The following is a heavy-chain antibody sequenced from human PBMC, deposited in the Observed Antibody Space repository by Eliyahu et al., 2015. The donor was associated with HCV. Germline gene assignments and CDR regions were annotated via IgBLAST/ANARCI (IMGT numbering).Heavy chain of an antibody. CDR2: IKYDGSEK. CDR1: GXXFSTYW. Sequence: EVQLVESGGGLVQPGGSLRLSCEVSGXXFSTYWMSWVRQAPGKGLEWVANIKYDGSEKYFVGSVKGRFTISRDNAKNSLYLQMDSLRAEDTAVYYCARGSFGSGTCDSWGQGTLVIVSS. D-gene: IGHD3-10*01. V-gene: IGHV3-7*04. J-gene: IGHJ4*02. CDR3: ARGSFGSGTCDS.